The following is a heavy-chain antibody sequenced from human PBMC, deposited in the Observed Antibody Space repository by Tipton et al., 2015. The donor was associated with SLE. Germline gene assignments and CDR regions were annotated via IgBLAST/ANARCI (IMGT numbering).Heavy chain of an antibody. Sequence: LRLSCTVSGVSLRRDYWNWIRQPPGKGLEWVGYIYSSGSTDYNPSLKSRVTMSVDTSKNQFSLKLNSVTAADTAVYYCARAVPYCDNITCYHHYYMDVWGKGTTATVSS. CDR2: IYSSGST. CDR3: ARAVPYCDNITCYHHYYMDV. V-gene: IGHV4-59*01. CDR1: GVSLRRDY. D-gene: IGHD2-21*01. J-gene: IGHJ6*03.